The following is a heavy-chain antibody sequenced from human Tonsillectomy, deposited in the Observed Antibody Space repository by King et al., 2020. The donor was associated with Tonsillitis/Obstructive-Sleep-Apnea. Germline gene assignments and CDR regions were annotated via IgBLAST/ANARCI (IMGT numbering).Heavy chain of an antibody. V-gene: IGHV1-18*01. CDR2: ISAHNGHT. CDR3: ARDSMSHYYDSSAYYTFNY. CDR1: GYTFINYG. D-gene: IGHD3-22*01. Sequence: VQLVESGAEVKKPGASVKVSCKASGYTFINYGISWVRQAPGQGLEWMAWISAHNGHTNYAQKLQGRVTMTTDASTSTAYMELMSLRSDDTAVYYCARDSMSHYYDSSAYYTFNYWGQGTLVTVSS. J-gene: IGHJ4*02.